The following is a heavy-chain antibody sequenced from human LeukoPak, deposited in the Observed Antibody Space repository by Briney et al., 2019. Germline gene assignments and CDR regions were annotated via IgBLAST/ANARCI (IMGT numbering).Heavy chain of an antibody. D-gene: IGHD4-17*01. J-gene: IGHJ3*02. CDR2: IPSDGTTT. CDR3: ARSTVTTARAFDI. CDR1: GFTISGYW. V-gene: IGHV3-74*01. Sequence: PGGSLRLSCAASGFTISGYWMHWVRQAPGKGLVWVSRIPSDGTTTHYADSVKGRFTISRDVAKNTLYLQMNSLRAEDTAVYYCARSTVTTARAFDIWGQGTMVTVSS.